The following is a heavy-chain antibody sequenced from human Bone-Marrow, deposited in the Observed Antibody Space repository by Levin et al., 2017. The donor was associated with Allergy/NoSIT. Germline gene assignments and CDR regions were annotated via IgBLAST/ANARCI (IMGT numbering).Heavy chain of an antibody. D-gene: IGHD2-2*02. CDR2: IYYSGST. Sequence: MSSETLSLTCTVSGGSISSYYWSWIRQPPGKGLEWIGYIYYSGSTNYNPSLKSRVTISVDTSKNQFSLKLSSVTAADTAVYYCARHQNLLYDWFDPWGQGTLVTVSS. J-gene: IGHJ5*02. V-gene: IGHV4-59*08. CDR1: GGSISSYY. CDR3: ARHQNLLYDWFDP.